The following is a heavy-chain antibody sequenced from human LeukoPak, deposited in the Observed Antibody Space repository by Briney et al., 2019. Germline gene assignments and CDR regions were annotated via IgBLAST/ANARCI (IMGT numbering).Heavy chain of an antibody. CDR1: GFTFSSYG. J-gene: IGHJ4*02. D-gene: IGHD3-10*01. CDR3: TADVPTYGSGEFDY. Sequence: GRSLRLSCAASGFTFSSYGMHWVRQAPGKGPEWVAVTSYDGSNEYYADSVKGRFTISRDNSKNTLYLQMNSLKTEDTAVYYCTADVPTYGSGEFDYWGQGTLVTVSS. CDR2: TSYDGSNE. V-gene: IGHV3-30*03.